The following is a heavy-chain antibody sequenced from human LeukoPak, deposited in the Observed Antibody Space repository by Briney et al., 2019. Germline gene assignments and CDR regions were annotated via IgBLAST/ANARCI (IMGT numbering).Heavy chain of an antibody. CDR3: AKEGSGWYYVDH. J-gene: IGHJ4*02. D-gene: IGHD6-19*01. Sequence: GGSLRLSCAASGFTFSSYDMNWVRHAPGKGLEWVSIISTSGGSTHYADSVKGRFTISRDNSKNTLYLQMNSLRAEDTAVYYCAKEGSGWYYVDHWGQGTLVTVSS. CDR2: ISTSGGST. CDR1: GFTFSSYD. V-gene: IGHV3-23*01.